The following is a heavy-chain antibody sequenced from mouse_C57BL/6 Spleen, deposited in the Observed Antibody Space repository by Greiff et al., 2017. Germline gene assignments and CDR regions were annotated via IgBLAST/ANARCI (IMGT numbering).Heavy chain of an antibody. CDR2: IDPSDSET. V-gene: IGHV1-52*01. D-gene: IGHD2-10*01. Sequence: QVHVKQSGAELVRPGSSVKLSCKASGYTFTSYWMHWVKQRPIQGLEWIGNIDPSDSETHYNQKFKDKATLTVDKSSSTAYMQLSSLTSEDSAVYYCARSEAYYYAMDYWGQGTSVTVSS. J-gene: IGHJ4*01. CDR3: ARSEAYYYAMDY. CDR1: GYTFTSYW.